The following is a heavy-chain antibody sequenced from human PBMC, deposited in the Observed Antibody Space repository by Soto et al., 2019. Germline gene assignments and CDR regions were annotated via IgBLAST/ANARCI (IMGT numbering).Heavy chain of an antibody. CDR1: GAYFSSAGYS. D-gene: IGHD5-12*01. CDR2: VYQSGRT. Sequence: LSLTCSVSGAYFSSAGYSWSWIREPPGKGLEWIGYVYQSGRTYGSVTTSYNPSLKSRVTISVDRSTNQFSLKLISVTAADTAVYFCARGQSIVAAIDYFDYWGQGSLVTVSS. CDR3: ARGQSIVAAIDYFDY. J-gene: IGHJ4*02. V-gene: IGHV4-30-4*07.